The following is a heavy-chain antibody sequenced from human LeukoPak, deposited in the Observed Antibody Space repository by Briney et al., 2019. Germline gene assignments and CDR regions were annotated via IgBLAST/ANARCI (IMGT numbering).Heavy chain of an antibody. V-gene: IGHV3-23*01. Sequence: GGSLRLSCAASGFTFNTYAMSWVRQAPGKGLEWVSAISGSGGGTYYADSVKGRFTISTDNSKNTLYLRMNSLRAEDTALYYCAKTHDFWSGYYTDYYYYMDVWGKGTTVTVSS. CDR1: GFTFNTYA. CDR3: AKTHDFWSGYYTDYYYYMDV. CDR2: ISGSGGGT. J-gene: IGHJ6*03. D-gene: IGHD3-3*01.